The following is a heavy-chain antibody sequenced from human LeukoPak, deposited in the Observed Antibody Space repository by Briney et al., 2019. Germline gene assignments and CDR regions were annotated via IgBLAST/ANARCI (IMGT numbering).Heavy chain of an antibody. Sequence: PGGSLRLSCAASGFTFSSYGMSWVRQAPGKGLEWVSAITGSGGSTFYADSVKGWFTISRDNSKNALYLQMNSLRAEDTAVYYCAKRGSAGLYYFDYWGQGTLVTVSS. D-gene: IGHD6-13*01. CDR3: AKRGSAGLYYFDY. CDR1: GFTFSSYG. CDR2: ITGSGGST. V-gene: IGHV3-23*01. J-gene: IGHJ4*02.